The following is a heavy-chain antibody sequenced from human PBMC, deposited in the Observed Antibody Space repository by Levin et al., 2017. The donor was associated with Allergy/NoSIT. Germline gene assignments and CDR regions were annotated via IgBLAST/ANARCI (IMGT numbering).Heavy chain of an antibody. Sequence: GGSLRLSCAASGFTFDDYAMHWVRQAPGKGLEWVSGISWNSGSIGYADSVKGRFTISRDNAKNSLYLQMNSLRAEDTALYYCAKATGSGYYYVPDYWGQGTLVTVSS. CDR3: AKATGSGYYYVPDY. D-gene: IGHD3-22*01. CDR2: ISWNSGSI. CDR1: GFTFDDYA. J-gene: IGHJ4*02. V-gene: IGHV3-9*01.